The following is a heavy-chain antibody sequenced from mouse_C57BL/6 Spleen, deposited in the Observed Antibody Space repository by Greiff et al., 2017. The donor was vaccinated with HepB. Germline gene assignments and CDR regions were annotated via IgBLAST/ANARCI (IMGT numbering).Heavy chain of an antibody. D-gene: IGHD1-1*02. CDR1: GYTFTDYN. Sequence: VQLQQSGPELVKPGASVKIPCTASGYTFTDYNMDWVKQSHGQSLEWIGDINPNNGGTIYNPKFKGKATLTVDTSSSTAYMELRSLTSADTAVYYSAREGGSDAMDDWGEGTSVTVSS. J-gene: IGHJ4*01. CDR2: INPNNGGT. V-gene: IGHV1-18*01. CDR3: AREGGSDAMDD.